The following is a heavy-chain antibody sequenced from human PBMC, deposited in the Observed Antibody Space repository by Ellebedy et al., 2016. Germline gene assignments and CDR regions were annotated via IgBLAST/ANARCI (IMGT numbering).Heavy chain of an antibody. CDR1: GFTFSNAW. CDR3: TTPTDLGHYDICDY. J-gene: IGHJ4*02. Sequence: GESLKISCAASGFTFSNAWMSWVRQAPGKGLEWVGRIKSIPHGGTTDYAAPVKGRFTISRDDSKNTLYLQMNSLKTEDTAVYYCTTPTDLGHYDICDYWGQGTLVTVSS. D-gene: IGHD3-9*01. V-gene: IGHV3-15*01. CDR2: IKSIPHGGTT.